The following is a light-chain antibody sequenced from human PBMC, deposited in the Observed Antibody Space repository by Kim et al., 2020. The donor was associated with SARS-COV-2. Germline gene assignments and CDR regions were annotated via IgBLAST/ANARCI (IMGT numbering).Light chain of an antibody. J-gene: IGLJ3*02. Sequence: NFMLTQPHSVSESPGKTVTISCTGSSGSIASNYVQWYQQRPGSAPTTVIYEDNQRPSGVPDRFSGSIDSSSNPASLTISGLKTEDEADYYCQSYDSSNWVFGGGTKLTVL. CDR2: EDN. V-gene: IGLV6-57*02. CDR1: SGSIASNY. CDR3: QSYDSSNWV.